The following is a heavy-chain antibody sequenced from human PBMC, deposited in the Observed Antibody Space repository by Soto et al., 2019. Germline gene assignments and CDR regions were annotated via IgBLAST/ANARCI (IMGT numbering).Heavy chain of an antibody. V-gene: IGHV3-23*01. CDR2: ISASGGTA. J-gene: IGHJ5*01. CDR1: GFTFSSYA. D-gene: IGHD3-22*01. CDR3: AKLTYPSDSTGYYYERVSGWIDS. Sequence: EVQLLESGGGLIQPGGSLRLSCAASGFTFSSYAMSWVRQAPGKGLEWVSGISASGGTANLADSVEGRCTISRDNSKSTLYLQTNSLRAEDTAVYYCAKLTYPSDSTGYYYERVSGWIDSWGQGTLVTVSS.